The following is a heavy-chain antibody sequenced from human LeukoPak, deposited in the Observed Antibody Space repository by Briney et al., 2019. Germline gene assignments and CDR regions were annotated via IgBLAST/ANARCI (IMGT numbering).Heavy chain of an antibody. V-gene: IGHV4-59*08. D-gene: IGHD6-13*01. Sequence: SETLSLTCTVSGDSISNYHGSWIRQPPGKGLEWIAYINYSGNTNYNPSLKSRVTISVDTSKNQFSLKLSSVTAADTAVYYCARLNVLSSSPLHLFDHWGQGTLVTVSS. J-gene: IGHJ4*02. CDR1: GDSISNYH. CDR3: ARLNVLSSSPLHLFDH. CDR2: INYSGNT.